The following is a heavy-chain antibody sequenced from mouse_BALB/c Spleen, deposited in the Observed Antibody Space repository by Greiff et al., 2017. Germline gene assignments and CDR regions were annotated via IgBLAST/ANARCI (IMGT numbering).Heavy chain of an antibody. J-gene: IGHJ4*01. CDR1: GYTFTSYW. CDR3: ARRVGEAMDY. Sequence: QVQLQQSGAELAKPGASVKMSCKASGYTFTSYWMHWVKQRPGQGLEWIGYINPSTGYTEYNQKFKDKATLTADKSSSTAYMQLSSLTSEDSAVYYCARRVGEAMDYWGQGTAVTVSS. CDR2: INPSTGYT. D-gene: IGHD1-1*02. V-gene: IGHV1-7*01.